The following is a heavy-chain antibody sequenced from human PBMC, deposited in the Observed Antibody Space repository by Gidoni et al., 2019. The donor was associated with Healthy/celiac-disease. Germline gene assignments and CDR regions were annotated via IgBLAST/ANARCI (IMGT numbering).Heavy chain of an antibody. CDR2: IIPILGIA. CDR1: GVTYSSYT. V-gene: IGHV1-69*08. Sequence: QVQLVQSGAEAKEPGSEVKVSCKASGVTYSSYTISWVRQAPGRGLEWMGRIIPILGIANYAQKFQGRVTITADKSTSTAYMELSSLRSEDTAVYYCARDGPTVTKGYYYGMDVWGQGTTVTVSS. CDR3: ARDGPTVTKGYYYGMDV. J-gene: IGHJ6*02. D-gene: IGHD4-4*01.